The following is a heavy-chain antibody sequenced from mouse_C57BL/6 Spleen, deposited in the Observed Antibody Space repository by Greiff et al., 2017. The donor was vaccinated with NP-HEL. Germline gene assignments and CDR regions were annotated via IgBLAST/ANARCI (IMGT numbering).Heavy chain of an antibody. CDR1: GFTFSSYG. V-gene: IGHV5-6*01. D-gene: IGHD2-13*01. J-gene: IGHJ3*01. CDR2: ISSGGSYT. CDR3: ARQDGDDWFAY. Sequence: EVQVVESGGDLVKPGGSLKLSCAASGFTFSSYGMSWVRQTPDKRLEWVATISSGGSYTYYPDSVKGRFTISRDNAKNTLYLQMSSLKSEETAMYYCARQDGDDWFAYWGQGTLVTVSA.